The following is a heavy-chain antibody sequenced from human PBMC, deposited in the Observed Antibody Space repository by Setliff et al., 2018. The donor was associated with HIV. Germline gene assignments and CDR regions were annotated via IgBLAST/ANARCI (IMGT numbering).Heavy chain of an antibody. V-gene: IGHV1-18*04. CDR3: ARDVEHMMDV. CDR1: GYSFANYG. CDR2: ITVYNGDT. Sequence: GASVKVSCKASGYSFANYGLSWVRQVPGQGLEWMGWITVYNGDTNCAQKLQGRVTMTADTSTGTAYMELSSLRSDDTAVYYCARDVEHMMDVWGQGTTVTVSS. J-gene: IGHJ6*02.